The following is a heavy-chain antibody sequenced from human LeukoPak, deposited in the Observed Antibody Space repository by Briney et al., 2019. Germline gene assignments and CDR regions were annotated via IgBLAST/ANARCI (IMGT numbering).Heavy chain of an antibody. Sequence: GGSLRLSCAASGFTVSSNYMSWVRQAPGKGLELVSVIYSVGSTYYADSVKGRFTISRDNSRNTLYLQMNSLRTEDTAVYYCAKGYGWEASYYYYYMDVWGKGTTVTFSS. CDR2: IYSVGST. D-gene: IGHD1-26*01. CDR3: AKGYGWEASYYYYYMDV. V-gene: IGHV3-53*05. CDR1: GFTVSSNY. J-gene: IGHJ6*03.